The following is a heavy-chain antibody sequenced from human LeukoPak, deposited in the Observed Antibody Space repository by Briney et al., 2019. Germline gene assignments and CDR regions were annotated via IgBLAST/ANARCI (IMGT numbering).Heavy chain of an antibody. Sequence: VKPSETLSLTCTVSGASISSYYWSWIRQPPGKGLEWIGYIYYSGSTNYNPSLKTRVTISVDTSKNQFSLKLSSVTAADTAVYYCARAALWFGVGNWFDPWGQGTLVTVSS. D-gene: IGHD3-10*01. CDR1: GASISSYY. V-gene: IGHV4-59*08. CDR3: ARAALWFGVGNWFDP. CDR2: IYYSGST. J-gene: IGHJ5*02.